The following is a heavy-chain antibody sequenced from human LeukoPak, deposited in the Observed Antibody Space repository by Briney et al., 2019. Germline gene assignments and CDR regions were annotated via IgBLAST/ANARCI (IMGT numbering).Heavy chain of an antibody. CDR2: IYYSGST. J-gene: IGHJ4*02. CDR3: ARGYDFWSGFWDY. V-gene: IGHV4-59*01. Sequence: SEXLSLTCTVSGGSISSYYWSWIRQPPGKGLEWIGYIYYSGSTNYNPSLTSRVTISVETYKKQFSLKLSSVTAADTAVYYCARGYDFWSGFWDYWGQGTLVTVSS. D-gene: IGHD3-3*01. CDR1: GGSISSYY.